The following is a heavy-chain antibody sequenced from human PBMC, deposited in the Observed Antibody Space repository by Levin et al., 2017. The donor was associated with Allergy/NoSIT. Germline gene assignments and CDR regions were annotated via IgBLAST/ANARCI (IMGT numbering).Heavy chain of an antibody. J-gene: IGHJ5*02. D-gene: IGHD6-25*01. CDR1: GGSISNYY. CDR3: ARISAGAGDP. V-gene: IGHV4-59*13. Sequence: SETLSLTCTVSGGSISNYYWGWIRQPPGKGLELIGYIYYSGSTTYNPSLRSRVTISVDTSRTQFSLKLSSVTAADPAVYFCARISAGAGDPWGQGTLVTVSS. CDR2: IYYSGST.